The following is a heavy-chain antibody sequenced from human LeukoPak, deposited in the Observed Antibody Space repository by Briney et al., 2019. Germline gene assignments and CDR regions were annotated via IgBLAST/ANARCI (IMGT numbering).Heavy chain of an antibody. CDR3: STIYDYVWGSYRRSLYYFDY. CDR1: GFTFSSYA. V-gene: IGHV3-23*01. D-gene: IGHD3-16*02. Sequence: GGSLRLSCAASGFTFSSYAMSWVRQAPGKGLEWVSAITGSGGSTYYADSVKGRFTISRDNSKSTLYLQMNSLKTEDTAIYYCSTIYDYVWGSYRRSLYYFDYWGQGTLVTVSS. J-gene: IGHJ4*02. CDR2: ITGSGGST.